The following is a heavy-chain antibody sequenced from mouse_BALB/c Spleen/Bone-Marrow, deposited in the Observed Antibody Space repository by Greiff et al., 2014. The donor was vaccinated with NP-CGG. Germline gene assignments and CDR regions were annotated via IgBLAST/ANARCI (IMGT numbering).Heavy chain of an antibody. D-gene: IGHD1-2*01. J-gene: IGHJ2*01. CDR1: GYTFTSYW. CDR3: ARRETTALDY. V-gene: IGHV1-7*01. Sequence: VQVVESGAELAKPGASVKMSCKASGYTFTSYWMHWVKQRPGQGLEWIGYINPSTGYTEYNQKFKDKATLTADKSSSTAYMQLSSLTSEDSAVYYCARRETTALDYWGQGTTLTVSS. CDR2: INPSTGYT.